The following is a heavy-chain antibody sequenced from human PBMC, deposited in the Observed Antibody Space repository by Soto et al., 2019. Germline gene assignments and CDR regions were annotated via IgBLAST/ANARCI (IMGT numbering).Heavy chain of an antibody. CDR2: LSAYNGNT. V-gene: IGHV1-18*01. CDR1: RYTFTCCG. Sequence: SGKASSKAPRYTFTCCGLSWVRQDPGQGREWIGWLSAYNGNTDSAQQLQGRVTMSTDTSTSADYKELRSLGYDDTAVYYCGRGRAAVNYWDFDLGGRGVLLTVYS. J-gene: IGHJ2*01. CDR3: GRGRAAVNYWDFDL. D-gene: IGHD6-25*01.